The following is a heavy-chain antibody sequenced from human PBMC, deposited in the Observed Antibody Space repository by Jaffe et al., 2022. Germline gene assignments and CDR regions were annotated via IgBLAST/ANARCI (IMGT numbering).Heavy chain of an antibody. Sequence: EVQLVESGGGLVKPGGSLRLSCAASGFTFSNAWMSWVRQAPGKGLEWVGRIKSKTDGGTTDYAAPVKGRFTISRDDSKNTLYLQMNSLKTEDTAVYYCTTDQVPHDYGDYGTVDYYYYMDVWGKGTTVTVSS. J-gene: IGHJ6*03. CDR3: TTDQVPHDYGDYGTVDYYYYMDV. CDR1: GFTFSNAW. D-gene: IGHD4-17*01. V-gene: IGHV3-15*01. CDR2: IKSKTDGGTT.